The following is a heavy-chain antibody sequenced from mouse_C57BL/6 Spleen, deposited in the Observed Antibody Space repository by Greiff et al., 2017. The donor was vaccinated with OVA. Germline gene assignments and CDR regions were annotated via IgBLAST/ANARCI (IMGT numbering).Heavy chain of an antibody. J-gene: IGHJ4*01. CDR2: FYPGSGSI. Sequence: QVQLQQSGAELVKPGASVKLSCKASGYTFTEYTIHWVKQRSGQGLEWIGWFYPGSGSIKYNEKFKDKATLTVDKSSSTVYMELSRLTSEDSAVYFCARHEDVPFRRGYAMDYWGQGTSVTVAS. CDR1: GYTFTEYT. CDR3: ARHEDVPFRRGYAMDY. V-gene: IGHV1-62-2*01.